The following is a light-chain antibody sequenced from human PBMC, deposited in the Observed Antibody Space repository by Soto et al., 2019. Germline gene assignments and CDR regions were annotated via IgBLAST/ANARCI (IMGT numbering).Light chain of an antibody. V-gene: IGLV1-40*01. Sequence: QSVLTQPPSVFGAPGQRVTISCTGSSSNIGAGYDVHWYQQLPGTAPKLLIFGNNNRPSGVPDRFSGSKSGTSASLAITGLQAEDEADYYCQSYDSSLSGWVFGGGTKLTVL. CDR2: GNN. CDR1: SSNIGAGYD. CDR3: QSYDSSLSGWV. J-gene: IGLJ3*02.